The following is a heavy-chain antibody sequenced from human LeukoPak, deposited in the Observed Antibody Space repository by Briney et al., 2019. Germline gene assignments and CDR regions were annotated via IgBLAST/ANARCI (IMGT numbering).Heavy chain of an antibody. V-gene: IGHV3-74*01. J-gene: IGHJ4*02. CDR2: INSDGSST. D-gene: IGHD3-22*01. CDR3: ARGDSDYYDSSVDY. CDR1: GFTFSSYS. Sequence: PGGSLRLSCAASGFTFSSYSMNWVRQAPGKGLEWVSRINSDGSSTSYADSVKGRFTISRDNAKNTLYLQMNSLRAEDTAVYYCARGDSDYYDSSVDYWGQGTLVTVSS.